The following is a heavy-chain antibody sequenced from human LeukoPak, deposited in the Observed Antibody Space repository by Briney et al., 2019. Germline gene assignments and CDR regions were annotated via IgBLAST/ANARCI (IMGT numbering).Heavy chain of an antibody. CDR1: GGSISSGGYY. D-gene: IGHD3-10*01. CDR3: AREPRITMVRGVSIAYFDS. J-gene: IGHJ4*02. V-gene: IGHV4-31*03. Sequence: SETLSLTCTVSGGSISSGGYYWSWIRQHPGKGLEWIGYIYYSGSTYYNPSLKSRVTISVDTSKNQFSLKLSSVTASDTAVYYCAREPRITMVRGVSIAYFDSWGQGTLVTVSP. CDR2: IYYSGST.